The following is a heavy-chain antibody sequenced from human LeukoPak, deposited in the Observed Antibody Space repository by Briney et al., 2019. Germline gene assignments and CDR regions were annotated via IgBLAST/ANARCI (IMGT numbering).Heavy chain of an antibody. CDR1: GGSISSYY. CDR2: IYYSGST. J-gene: IGHJ6*02. D-gene: IGHD6-19*01. Sequence: SETLSLTCTVSGGSISSYYWSWIRQPPGKGLEWIGYIYYSGSTNYNPSLKSRVTISVDTSKNQFSLKLSSVTAADTAVYYCARAIAVVNGMDVWGQGTTVTVSS. CDR3: ARAIAVVNGMDV. V-gene: IGHV4-59*01.